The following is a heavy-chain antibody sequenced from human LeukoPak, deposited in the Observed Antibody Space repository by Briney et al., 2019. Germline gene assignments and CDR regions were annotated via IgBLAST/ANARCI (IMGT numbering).Heavy chain of an antibody. D-gene: IGHD3-22*01. CDR2: ISGSGGRT. Sequence: GGSLRLSCAASGFTFSSYAMSWVRQAPGKGLEWVSAISGSGGRTYYADSVKGRFTISRDNSKNTLYLQMNSLRAEDTAVYYCAKDPRRYYDSSGPFDYWGQGTLVTVSS. CDR3: AKDPRRYYDSSGPFDY. V-gene: IGHV3-23*01. J-gene: IGHJ4*02. CDR1: GFTFSSYA.